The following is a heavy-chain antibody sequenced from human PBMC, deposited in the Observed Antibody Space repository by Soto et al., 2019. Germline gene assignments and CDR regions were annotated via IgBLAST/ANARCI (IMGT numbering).Heavy chain of an antibody. Sequence: GGSLRLSCAASGFTFSSYAMSWVRQAPGKGLEWVSAISVSGGSTYYADSVKGRFTISRDNSKNTLYLQMNSLRAEDTSVNYCEKDGDGGAAGTNAFDIWGQGTMVTVSS. D-gene: IGHD6-13*01. J-gene: IGHJ3*02. CDR2: ISVSGGST. CDR3: EKDGDGGAAGTNAFDI. CDR1: GFTFSSYA. V-gene: IGHV3-23*01.